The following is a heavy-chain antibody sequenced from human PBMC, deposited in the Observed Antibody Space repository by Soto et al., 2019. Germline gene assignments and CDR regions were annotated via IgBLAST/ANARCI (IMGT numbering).Heavy chain of an antibody. CDR2: IYYSGST. CDR1: GVSISSGGYY. CDR3: ARDRRYYDSSGYYYNYYYGMDV. V-gene: IGHV4-31*03. Sequence: TSATPSITCTVSGVSISSGGYYWSWIRQHPGKGLEWIGYIYYSGSTYYNPSLKSRVTISVDTSKNQFSLKLSSVTAADTAVYYCARDRRYYDSSGYYYNYYYGMDVWGQGTTVTVSS. D-gene: IGHD3-22*01. J-gene: IGHJ6*02.